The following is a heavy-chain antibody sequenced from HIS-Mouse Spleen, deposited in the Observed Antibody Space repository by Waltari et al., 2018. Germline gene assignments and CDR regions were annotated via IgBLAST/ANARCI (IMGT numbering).Heavy chain of an antibody. V-gene: IGHV4-39*07. J-gene: IGHJ2*01. CDR2: IYYSGST. Sequence: QLQLQESGPGLVKPSETLSLTCTVSGGSISSSSYYWGWIRQPPGKGLEWIGSIYYSGSTYYNPSLKGRGTISVDTSKTQFALKLSSVTAADTAVYYCAREIPYSSSWYDWYFDLWGRGTLVTVSS. D-gene: IGHD6-13*01. CDR3: AREIPYSSSWYDWYFDL. CDR1: GGSISSSSYY.